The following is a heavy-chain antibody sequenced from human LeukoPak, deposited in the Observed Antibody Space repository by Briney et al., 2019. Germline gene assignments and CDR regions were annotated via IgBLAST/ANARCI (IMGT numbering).Heavy chain of an antibody. CDR3: ARCQIAVAGTGAFDV. V-gene: IGHV3-23*01. J-gene: IGHJ3*01. CDR1: GFSFSTYA. Sequence: GGSLRLSCAASGFSFSTYAMTWVRQAPGKGLEWVSAFSATDDSTQYADSMKGRFTISRDFTTNTLFLQINSLRAEDTAVYYCARCQIAVAGTGAFDVWGPGTMVTLSS. CDR2: FSATDDST. D-gene: IGHD6-13*01.